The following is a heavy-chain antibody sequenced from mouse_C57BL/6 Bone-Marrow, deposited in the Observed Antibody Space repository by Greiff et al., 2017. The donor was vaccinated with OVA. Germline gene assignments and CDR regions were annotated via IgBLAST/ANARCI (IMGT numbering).Heavy chain of an antibody. CDR3: ARLTTVEGWFAD. CDR2: IYPGDGDT. V-gene: IGHV1-82*01. Sequence: QVQLQQSGPELVKPGASVKISCKASGYAFSSSWMNWVKQRPGKGLEWIGRIYPGDGDTNYNGKFKGKATLTADKSSSTAYMQLSSLTSEDSAVYFCARLTTVEGWFADWGQGTLVTVSA. CDR1: GYAFSSSW. J-gene: IGHJ3*01. D-gene: IGHD1-1*01.